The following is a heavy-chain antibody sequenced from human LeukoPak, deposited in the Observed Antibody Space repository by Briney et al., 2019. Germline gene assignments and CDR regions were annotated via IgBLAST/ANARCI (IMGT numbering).Heavy chain of an antibody. D-gene: IGHD5-12*01. Sequence: ASVKVSCKASGYTFIGYYMHWVRQAPGQGLEWKGWINPNSGGTNYAQKFQGRVTMTGDTSISTAYMELSSLRSDDTAVYYCARSYSGHDFMIWGQGTLVTVSS. CDR3: ARSYSGHDFMI. CDR1: GYTFIGYY. J-gene: IGHJ4*02. V-gene: IGHV1-2*02. CDR2: INPNSGGT.